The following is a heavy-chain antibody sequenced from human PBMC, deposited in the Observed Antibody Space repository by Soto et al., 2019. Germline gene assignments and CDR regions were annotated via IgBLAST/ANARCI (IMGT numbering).Heavy chain of an antibody. CDR2: ISFDETNK. J-gene: IGHJ4*02. V-gene: IGHV3-30-3*01. Sequence: GGSLRLSCATFGFTFSRYPIHWVRQAPGKGPEWVAGISFDETNKKYADSVRGRFTVSRDNSMSTIYLQMDSLGAEDTAAYFCAREEPHPAPLVFWGQGTQVTVSS. CDR3: AREEPHPAPLVF. CDR1: GFTFSRYP.